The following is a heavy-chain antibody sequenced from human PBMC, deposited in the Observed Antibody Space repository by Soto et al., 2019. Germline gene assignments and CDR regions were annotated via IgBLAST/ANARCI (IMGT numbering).Heavy chain of an antibody. Sequence: EVQLAESGGDLVQPGGSLRLSCVGSGFTFSYYEMNWVRQAQGKGLERVAFISHTDRLTHYPDSVKGGFTISRDNAQNSLYLEMTSLRVEDTGVYYCARDTGRASADLWGQGTLVTVSS. CDR1: GFTFSYYE. J-gene: IGHJ5*02. CDR3: ARDTGRASADL. V-gene: IGHV3-48*03. CDR2: ISHTDRLT. D-gene: IGHD6-13*01.